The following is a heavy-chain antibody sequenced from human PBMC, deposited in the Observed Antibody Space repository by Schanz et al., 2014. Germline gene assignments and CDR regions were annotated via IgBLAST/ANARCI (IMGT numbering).Heavy chain of an antibody. CDR1: GFTFSSYS. J-gene: IGHJ6*02. CDR3: AKQFLSYYFYGMDV. V-gene: IGHV3-30*02. CDR2: IWYDGSNK. Sequence: VQLLESGGGLVQPGGSLRLSCAASGFTFSSYSMNWVRQAPGKGLEWVAVIWYDGSNKYYADSVKGRFTISRDNSKNTVYLQMDSLRPEDTAVYYCAKQFLSYYFYGMDVWGQGTTVSVSS.